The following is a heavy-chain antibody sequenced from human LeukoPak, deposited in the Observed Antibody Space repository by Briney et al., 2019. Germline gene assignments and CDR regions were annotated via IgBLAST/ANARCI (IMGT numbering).Heavy chain of an antibody. CDR1: AGSISSYY. D-gene: IGHD3/OR15-3a*01. J-gene: IGHJ5*02. V-gene: IGHV4-59*01. CDR3: ARQEIGLRSFDP. CDR2: IYYSGST. Sequence: SETLSLTCTVSAGSISSYYWSWIRQPPGKGLEWIGYIYYSGSTNYNPSLKSRVTISVDTSKKQFSLKLTSVTAADTAVYYCARQEIGLRSFDPWGQGTLITVSS.